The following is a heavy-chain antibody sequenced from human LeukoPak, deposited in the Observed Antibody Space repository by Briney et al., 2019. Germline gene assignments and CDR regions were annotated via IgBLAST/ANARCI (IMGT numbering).Heavy chain of an antibody. CDR2: INSDGSST. D-gene: IGHD5-18*01. J-gene: IGHJ4*02. CDR1: GFTFSYHW. Sequence: GGSLRLSCAASGFTFSYHWMHWVRQAPGKGLVWVSRINSDGSSTSYADPVKGRFTISRDNARNTLYLQMSSLRAEDTAVYYYANEAMASFDSWGQGTLVSVSS. V-gene: IGHV3-74*01. CDR3: ANEAMASFDS.